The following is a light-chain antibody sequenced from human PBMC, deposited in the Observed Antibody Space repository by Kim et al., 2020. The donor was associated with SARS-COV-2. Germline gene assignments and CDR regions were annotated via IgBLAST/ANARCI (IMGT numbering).Light chain of an antibody. Sequence: SPGDGGTLSCRASQPFRDNSVAWYQHQAGQAPRLLIYSAASRARGVPDRFRGSGSGTDFSLTIDRLEPEDFAVYYCQIYNLSPPNSFGQGTKLEI. CDR1: QPFRDNS. CDR2: SAA. CDR3: QIYNLSPPNS. V-gene: IGKV3-20*01. J-gene: IGKJ2*01.